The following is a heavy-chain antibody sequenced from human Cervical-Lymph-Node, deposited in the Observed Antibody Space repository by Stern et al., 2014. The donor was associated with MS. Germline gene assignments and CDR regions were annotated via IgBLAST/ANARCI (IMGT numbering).Heavy chain of an antibody. D-gene: IGHD3-16*02. Sequence: VQLVESGPGLVKPSQTLSLTCTVSGGSISSGTYYWSWIRQPAGKGLEWIGRIYTTGSTNYNPSLNNRVTISLDMSKNQSSLKLSSVTAADTAVYYCARVLWGSYRYWEYSGMDVWGQGTTVTVSS. CDR3: ARVLWGSYRYWEYSGMDV. CDR2: IYTTGST. CDR1: GGSISSGTYY. V-gene: IGHV4-61*02. J-gene: IGHJ6*02.